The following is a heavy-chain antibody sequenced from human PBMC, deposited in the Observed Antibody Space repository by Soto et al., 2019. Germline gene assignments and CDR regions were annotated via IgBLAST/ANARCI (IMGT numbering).Heavy chain of an antibody. CDR1: GGTFSSYT. Sequence: QVQLVQSGAEVKKPGSSVKVSCKASGGTFSSYTISWVRQAPGKGLEWMGRIIPILGIANYAQKFQGRVTITADKSTSKAYTELSSLRSEDTAVYYCETVSHSSGWGRPDEWGHGTLVTVSS. V-gene: IGHV1-69*02. D-gene: IGHD6-19*01. J-gene: IGHJ4*01. CDR3: ETVSHSSGWGRPDE. CDR2: IIPILGIA.